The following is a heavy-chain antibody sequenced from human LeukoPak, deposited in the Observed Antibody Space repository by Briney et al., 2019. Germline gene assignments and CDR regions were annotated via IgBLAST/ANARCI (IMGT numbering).Heavy chain of an antibody. CDR2: TRNKANSYTT. V-gene: IGHV3-72*01. Sequence: PGGSLRLSCAASGFTFSDHYMDWVRQAPGKGLEWVGRTRNKANSYTTEYAASVKGRFTISRDDSKNSLYLQMNSLKTEGTAVYYCARENGDGYSRHFDYWGQGTLVTVSS. D-gene: IGHD5-24*01. CDR3: ARENGDGYSRHFDY. J-gene: IGHJ4*02. CDR1: GFTFSDHY.